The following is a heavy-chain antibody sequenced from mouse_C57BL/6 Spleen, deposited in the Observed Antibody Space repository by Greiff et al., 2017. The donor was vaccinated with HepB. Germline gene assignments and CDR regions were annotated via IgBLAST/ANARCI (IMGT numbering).Heavy chain of an antibody. CDR3: ARNYYGSSYGYFDV. Sequence: VKVEESGPGLVQPSQSLSITCTVSGFSLTSYGVHWVRQSPGKGLEWLGVIWSGGSTDYNAAFISRLSISKDNSKSQVFFKMNSLQADDTAIYYCARNYYGSSYGYFDVWGTGTTVTVSS. V-gene: IGHV2-2*01. D-gene: IGHD1-1*01. CDR2: IWSGGST. J-gene: IGHJ1*03. CDR1: GFSLTSYG.